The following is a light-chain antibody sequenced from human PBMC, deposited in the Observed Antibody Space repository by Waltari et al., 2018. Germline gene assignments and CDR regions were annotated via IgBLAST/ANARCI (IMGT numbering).Light chain of an antibody. CDR2: EIN. CDR3: SSYAGSNRVI. Sequence: QSALTQPPSASGSPGQSVTISCTGTSSDVGGYDYVSWYQQHPGKAPELMIYEINKRPSGVPNRFPGARSGNPASLTVSGLRPEDEADYYCSSYAGSNRVIFGGGTKLTVL. CDR1: SSDVGGYDY. V-gene: IGLV2-8*01. J-gene: IGLJ2*01.